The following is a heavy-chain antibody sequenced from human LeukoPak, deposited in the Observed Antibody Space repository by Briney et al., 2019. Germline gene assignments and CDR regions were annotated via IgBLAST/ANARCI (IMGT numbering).Heavy chain of an antibody. D-gene: IGHD2-15*01. CDR2: IYYSGST. CDR1: GGSISGYY. V-gene: IGHV4-59*01. CDR3: AREWSALRGMDV. Sequence: SETLSLTCTVSGGSISGYYWSWIRQPPGKGLEWIGNIYYSGSTNYNPSLRSRVTISVDTSKNQFSLELSSVTAADTAVYYCAREWSALRGMDVWGQGTTVTVSS. J-gene: IGHJ6*02.